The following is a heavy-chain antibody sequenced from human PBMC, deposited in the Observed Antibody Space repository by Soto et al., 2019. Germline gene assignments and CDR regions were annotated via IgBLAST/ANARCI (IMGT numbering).Heavy chain of an antibody. CDR1: GYTFNSHA. CDR2: INAGNGNT. D-gene: IGHD3-10*02. J-gene: IGHJ5*02. CDR3: GRDQSGIGYYVDWFDP. Sequence: QVQFMQSGAEVKKPGASVKVSCKASGYTFNSHAIHWVRQAPGQRPEWLGWINAGNGNTYYSEKFEGRVTFTRDTLATTVSMELTSLTYEDTAVYYCGRDQSGIGYYVDWFDPWGQGTLVTVSS. V-gene: IGHV1-3*01.